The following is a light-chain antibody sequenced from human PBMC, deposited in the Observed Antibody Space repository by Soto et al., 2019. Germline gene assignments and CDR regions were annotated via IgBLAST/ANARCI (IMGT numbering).Light chain of an antibody. Sequence: QLVLTQPPSASASLGASVTLTCTLSSGYSNYKVDWYQQRPGKGPRFVMRGGTGGIVGSKGDGIPDRFSVLGSGLNRYLTIKNIQEEDESDYHCGADHGSGSNFVVVFGGGTKLTVL. CDR2: GGTGGIVG. J-gene: IGLJ2*01. CDR3: GADHGSGSNFVVV. V-gene: IGLV9-49*01. CDR1: SGYSNYK.